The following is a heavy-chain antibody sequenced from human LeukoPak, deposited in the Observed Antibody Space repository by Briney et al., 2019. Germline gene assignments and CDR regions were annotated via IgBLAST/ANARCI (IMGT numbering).Heavy chain of an antibody. Sequence: GGSLRLSCAASGFTFDDYAMHWVRQAPGMGLEWVSGISWNSGSIGYADSVKGRFTISRDNAKNSLYLQMNSLRAEDTALYYCAKDTRSSKPGRRYYFDYWGQGTLVTVSS. J-gene: IGHJ4*02. V-gene: IGHV3-9*01. CDR3: AKDTRSSKPGRRYYFDY. CDR2: ISWNSGSI. D-gene: IGHD6-13*01. CDR1: GFTFDDYA.